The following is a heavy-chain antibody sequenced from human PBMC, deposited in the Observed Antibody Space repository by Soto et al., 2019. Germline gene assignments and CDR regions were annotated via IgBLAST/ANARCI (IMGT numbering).Heavy chain of an antibody. CDR2: IYYSGST. D-gene: IGHD3-16*01. V-gene: IGHV4-39*01. CDR1: GGSISSSSYY. CDR3: ARLSQWGSKYFQH. Sequence: QLQLQESGPGLVKPSETLSLTCTVSGGSISSSSYYWGWIRQPPGKGLEWIGSIYYSGSTYYNPSLKSRVTISVDTSKNQFSLKLSSVTAADTAVYYCARLSQWGSKYFQHWGQGTLVTVSS. J-gene: IGHJ1*01.